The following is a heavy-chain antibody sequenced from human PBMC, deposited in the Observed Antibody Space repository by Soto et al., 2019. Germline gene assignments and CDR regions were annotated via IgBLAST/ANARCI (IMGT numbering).Heavy chain of an antibody. Sequence: SETLSLTCTVSGGSISSYYWSWIRQPPGKGLEWIGYIYYSGSTNYNPSLKSRVTISVDTSKNQFSLKLSSVTAADTAVYYCARGGGIYDYPLNWFDPWGQGTLVTVSS. V-gene: IGHV4-59*01. CDR3: ARGGGIYDYPLNWFDP. D-gene: IGHD4-17*01. CDR2: IYYSGST. J-gene: IGHJ5*02. CDR1: GGSISSYY.